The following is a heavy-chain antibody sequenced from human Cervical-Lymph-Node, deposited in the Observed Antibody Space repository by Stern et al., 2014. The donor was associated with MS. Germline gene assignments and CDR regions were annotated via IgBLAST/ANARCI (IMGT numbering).Heavy chain of an antibody. Sequence: VQLVESGGGLVKPGGSLRLSCAASGFTFSSYTMNWVRQAPGKGLEWVSSINTKSTYIYYADSVKGRFTVSRDNAKNSLYLQMNSLRGDDTAVYYCANGSPLHYWGQGTLVTVSS. D-gene: IGHD1-26*01. CDR2: INTKSTYI. CDR3: ANGSPLHY. V-gene: IGHV3-21*01. J-gene: IGHJ4*02. CDR1: GFTFSSYT.